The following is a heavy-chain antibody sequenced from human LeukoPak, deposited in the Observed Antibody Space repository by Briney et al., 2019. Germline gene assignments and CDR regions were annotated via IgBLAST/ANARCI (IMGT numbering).Heavy chain of an antibody. V-gene: IGHV1-2*02. CDR3: ARGGGIRFLEWFSDY. D-gene: IGHD3-3*01. CDR1: GFPFTGYY. CDR2: INPKSGDT. J-gene: IGHJ4*02. Sequence: ASVKVSCKASGFPFTGYYMHWARQAPGQGLEWMGWINPKSGDTQYAQKFQGRVTMTRDTSISTAYVELSRLRSDDTAVYYCARGGGIRFLEWFSDYWGQGTLVTVSS.